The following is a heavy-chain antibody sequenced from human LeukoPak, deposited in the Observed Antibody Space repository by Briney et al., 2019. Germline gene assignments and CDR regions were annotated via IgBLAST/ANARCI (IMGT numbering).Heavy chain of an antibody. J-gene: IGHJ4*02. Sequence: HPGGSLRLSCAASGFSFSDYWMSWVRQAPGKGLEWVASIGKDGSAKYYVDSVKGRFTSSRDNAKNSLYLQMNNLRAEDTAVYYCARDPESQRGRDGLDYWGQGTLVTVSS. CDR1: GFSFSDYW. CDR3: ARDPESQRGRDGLDY. CDR2: IGKDGSAK. V-gene: IGHV3-7*01. D-gene: IGHD1-14*01.